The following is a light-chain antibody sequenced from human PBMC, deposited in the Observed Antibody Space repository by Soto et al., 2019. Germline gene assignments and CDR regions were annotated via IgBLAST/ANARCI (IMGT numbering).Light chain of an antibody. CDR2: DNS. CDR3: QSYDSSLRRL. V-gene: IGLV1-40*01. Sequence: QSVLTQPPSVSGAPGQRVTISCTGSSSNIGAGYDVHWYQQLPGTAPKLLIHDNSNRPSGVPDRFSGSKSGTSASLAITGLQAEDEADYYCQSYDSSLRRLFGGGTKLTVL. CDR1: SSNIGAGYD. J-gene: IGLJ2*01.